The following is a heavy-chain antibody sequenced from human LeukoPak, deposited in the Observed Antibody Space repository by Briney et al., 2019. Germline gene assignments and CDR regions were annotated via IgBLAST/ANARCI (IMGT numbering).Heavy chain of an antibody. Sequence: GGSLRLSCAASGFTFSSYSMNWVRQAPGKGLEWVSSISSSSSYIYYADSVKGRFTISRDNAKNSLYLQMNGLRAEDTAVYYCARALSPFSSGYSNWFDPWGQGTLVTVSS. CDR2: ISSSSSYI. CDR1: GFTFSSYS. D-gene: IGHD3-22*01. J-gene: IGHJ5*02. CDR3: ARALSPFSSGYSNWFDP. V-gene: IGHV3-21*01.